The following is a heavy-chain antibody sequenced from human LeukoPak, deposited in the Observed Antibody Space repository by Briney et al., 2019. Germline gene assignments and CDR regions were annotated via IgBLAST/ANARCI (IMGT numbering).Heavy chain of an antibody. Sequence: GESLKISCKGSGYSFTSYWIGWVRQMPGKGLEWMGIIYPGDSDTRYSPSFQGQVTISADKSISTAYLQWSSLKASDTAMYYCATKGWYSGSYDGGYFDYWGQGTLVTVSS. D-gene: IGHD1-26*01. V-gene: IGHV5-51*01. J-gene: IGHJ4*02. CDR2: IYPGDSDT. CDR3: ATKGWYSGSYDGGYFDY. CDR1: GYSFTSYW.